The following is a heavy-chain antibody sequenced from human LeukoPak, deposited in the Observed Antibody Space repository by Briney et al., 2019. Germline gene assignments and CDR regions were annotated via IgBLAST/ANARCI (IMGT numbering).Heavy chain of an antibody. D-gene: IGHD5-18*01. J-gene: IGHJ4*02. V-gene: IGHV3-23*01. CDR1: GFTFSSYA. Sequence: GGSLRLSCAASGFTFSSYAMSWVRQAPGKGLEWVSAISGSGGSTYYADSVKGRFTISRDNSKNTLYPQMNSLRAEDTAVYYCAKHTAMVPSRFDYWGQGTLVTVSS. CDR3: AKHTAMVPSRFDY. CDR2: ISGSGGST.